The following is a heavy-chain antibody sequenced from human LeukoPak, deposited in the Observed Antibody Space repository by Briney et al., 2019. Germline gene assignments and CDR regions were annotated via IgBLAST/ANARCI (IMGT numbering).Heavy chain of an antibody. Sequence: GGSLRLSCAASGFTFSSYSMNWVRQAPGKGLEWVSSISSSSSYIYYADSVKGRFTISRDNAKNSLYLQMNSPRAEDTAVYYCARDPFAVVVPAPGDYYYYGMDVWGQGTTVTVSS. D-gene: IGHD2-2*01. V-gene: IGHV3-21*01. CDR2: ISSSSSYI. CDR1: GFTFSSYS. CDR3: ARDPFAVVVPAPGDYYYYGMDV. J-gene: IGHJ6*02.